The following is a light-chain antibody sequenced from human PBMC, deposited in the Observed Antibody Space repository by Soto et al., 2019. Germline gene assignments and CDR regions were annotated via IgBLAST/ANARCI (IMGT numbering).Light chain of an antibody. J-gene: IGKJ4*01. V-gene: IGKV3-11*01. CDR1: QSVSSY. Sequence: EIVLTQSPATLSLSPGVRATLSCRASQSVSSYLAWYQQKSGQAPRLLIYDASNRATGIPARFSGSGSGTDFTLTISSLEPQDFAVYYCQQRSNWPLTFVGGTKVEIK. CDR3: QQRSNWPLT. CDR2: DAS.